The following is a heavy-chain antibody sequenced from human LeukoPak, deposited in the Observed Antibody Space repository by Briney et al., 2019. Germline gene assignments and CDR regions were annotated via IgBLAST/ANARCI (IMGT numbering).Heavy chain of an antibody. CDR1: GGSISSSSYY. J-gene: IGHJ5*02. D-gene: IGHD1-26*01. V-gene: IGHV4-39*01. CDR3: ARRSQWELLSWFDP. CDR2: IYYSGST. Sequence: PWETLSLTCTVSGGSISSSSYYWGWIRQPPGKGLEWIGSIYYSGSTYYNPSLKSRVTISVDTSKNQFSLKLSSVTAADTAVYYCARRSQWELLSWFDPWGQGTLVTVSS.